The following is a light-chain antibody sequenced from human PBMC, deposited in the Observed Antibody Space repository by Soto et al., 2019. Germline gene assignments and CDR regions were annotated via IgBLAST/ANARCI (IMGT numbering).Light chain of an antibody. CDR1: QSVSSN. Sequence: EIVMTQSPAPLSVSPGERATLSCRASQSVSSNLAWYQQKPGQAPRLLIYGASTRATGIPARFSGSGSGTEFTLTISSLQYEYFAVYYCQQYNNWPPWTFGQGTKVEIK. CDR2: GAS. CDR3: QQYNNWPPWT. J-gene: IGKJ1*01. V-gene: IGKV3-15*01.